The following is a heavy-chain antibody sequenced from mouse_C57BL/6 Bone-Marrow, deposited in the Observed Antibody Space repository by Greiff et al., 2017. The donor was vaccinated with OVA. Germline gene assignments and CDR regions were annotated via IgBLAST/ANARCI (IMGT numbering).Heavy chain of an antibody. CDR3: AYLFLRYDY. D-gene: IGHD1-1*01. V-gene: IGHV14-3*01. CDR1: GFNIKNYY. J-gene: IGHJ2*01. Sequence: EVQRVESVAELVRPGASVKLSCTASGFNIKNYYMHWVKQRPEQGLEWIGRIDPADGNTKYAPKVKGKATITEDTTSNTASLQLSSLTSEDSAIYYCAYLFLRYDYWGQGTTLTVSS. CDR2: IDPADGNT.